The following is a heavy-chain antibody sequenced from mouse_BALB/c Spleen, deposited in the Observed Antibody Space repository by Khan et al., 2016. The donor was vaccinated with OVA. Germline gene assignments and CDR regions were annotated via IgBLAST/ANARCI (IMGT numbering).Heavy chain of an antibody. V-gene: IGHV9-3-1*01. Sequence: QIQLVQSGPELKKPGETVKISCKASGYTFTDYGMNWVKQAPGKGLKWMGYINTYTGEPTYADDFKGRFAFSLETSASTAYLHINNLKIEDTATYCCARSPTWFAYWGQGTLVTVSA. J-gene: IGHJ3*01. CDR2: INTYTGEP. CDR1: GYTFTDYG. CDR3: ARSPTWFAY.